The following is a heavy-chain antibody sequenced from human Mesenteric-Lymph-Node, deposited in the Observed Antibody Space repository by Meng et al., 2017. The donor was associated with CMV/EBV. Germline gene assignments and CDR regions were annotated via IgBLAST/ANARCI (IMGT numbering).Heavy chain of an antibody. D-gene: IGHD3-10*01. CDR3: ARSMVRGAPAY. V-gene: IGHV1-8*01. J-gene: IGHJ4*02. CDR1: EYTFTSYD. Sequence: CKASEYTFTSYDINWVRQATGQGLEWMGWMNPNSGNTGYAQKFQGRVTMTRNTSISTAYMELSSLRSEDTAVYYCARSMVRGAPAYWGQGTLVTVSS. CDR2: MNPNSGNT.